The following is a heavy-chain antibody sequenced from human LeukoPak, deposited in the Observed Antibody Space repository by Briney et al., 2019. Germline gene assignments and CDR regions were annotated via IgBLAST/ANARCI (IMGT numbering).Heavy chain of an antibody. CDR2: IYISGIT. Sequence: PSETLSLTCSVSGDSITNYYWNWIRQPAGKGLEWFGRIYISGITNYNPSLKSRVTMSVDTSKNHFSLKLSSVTAADTAVYYCARSSIDSGSNFDYWGQGTLVTVSS. CDR3: ARSSIDSGSNFDY. J-gene: IGHJ4*02. D-gene: IGHD3-10*01. V-gene: IGHV4-4*07. CDR1: GDSITNYY.